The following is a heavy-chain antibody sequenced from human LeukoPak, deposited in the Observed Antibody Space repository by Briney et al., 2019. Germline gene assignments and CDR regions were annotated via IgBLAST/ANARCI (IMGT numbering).Heavy chain of an antibody. CDR2: IYYSGST. J-gene: IGHJ5*02. CDR1: GGSISSSSYY. CDR3: ARRQARGRFDP. D-gene: IGHD3-10*01. V-gene: IGHV4-39*01. Sequence: KPSETLSLTCAVSGGSISSSSYYWGWIRQPPGKGLEWIGSIYYSGSTYYNPSLKSRVTISVDTSKNQFSLKLSSVTAADTAVYYCARRQARGRFDPWGQGTLVTVSS.